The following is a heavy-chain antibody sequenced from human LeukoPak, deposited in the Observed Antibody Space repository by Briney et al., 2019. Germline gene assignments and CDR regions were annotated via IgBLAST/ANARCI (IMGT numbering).Heavy chain of an antibody. J-gene: IGHJ4*02. D-gene: IGHD3-22*01. Sequence: ASVKVSCKASGYTFTGYYMHWVRQAPGQGLEWMGWIDPNSGGTNYAQKFQGRVTMTRDTSISTAYMELSRLRSDDTAVYYRARQGTITMIADYWGQGTLVTVSS. V-gene: IGHV1-2*02. CDR3: ARQGTITMIADY. CDR2: IDPNSGGT. CDR1: GYTFTGYY.